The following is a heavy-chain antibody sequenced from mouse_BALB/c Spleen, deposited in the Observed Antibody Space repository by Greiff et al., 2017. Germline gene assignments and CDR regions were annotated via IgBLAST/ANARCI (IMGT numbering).Heavy chain of an antibody. CDR2: ISSGGGST. D-gene: IGHD2-4*01. CDR1: GFAFSSYD. Sequence: EVQRVESGGGLVKPGGSLKLSCAASGFAFSSYDMSWVRQTPEKRLEWVAYISSGGGSTYYPDTVKGRFTISRDNAKNTLYLQMSSLKSEDTAMYYCARHDDYDVYFDYWGQGTTLTVSS. V-gene: IGHV5-12-1*01. J-gene: IGHJ2*01. CDR3: ARHDDYDVYFDY.